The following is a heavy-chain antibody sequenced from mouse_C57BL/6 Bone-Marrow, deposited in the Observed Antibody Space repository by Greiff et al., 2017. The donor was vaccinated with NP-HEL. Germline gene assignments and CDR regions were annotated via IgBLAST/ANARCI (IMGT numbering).Heavy chain of an antibody. CDR1: GYTFTSYW. J-gene: IGHJ4*01. V-gene: IGHV1-55*01. CDR2: IYPGSGST. CDR3: AKKGLLKAMDY. Sequence: VQLQESGAELVKPGASVKMSCKASGYTFTSYWITWVKQRPGQGLEWIGDIYPGSGSTNYNEKFKSKATLTVDTSSSTAYMQLSSLTSEDSAVYYCAKKGLLKAMDYWGQGTSVTVSS.